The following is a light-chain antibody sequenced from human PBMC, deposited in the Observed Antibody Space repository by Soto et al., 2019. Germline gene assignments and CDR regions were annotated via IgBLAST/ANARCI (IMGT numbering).Light chain of an antibody. CDR3: QQYINWPPIT. CDR1: QVVTTN. V-gene: IGKV3-15*01. Sequence: EIVMTQSPDTLSLSPGERATLSCRASQVVTTNLAWYQQKPGQAPRLLIYDASTRAAGIAARFSGNGSGTEFTLTISSLQSEDFAVYYCQQYINWPPITFGQGTRLEIK. J-gene: IGKJ5*01. CDR2: DAS.